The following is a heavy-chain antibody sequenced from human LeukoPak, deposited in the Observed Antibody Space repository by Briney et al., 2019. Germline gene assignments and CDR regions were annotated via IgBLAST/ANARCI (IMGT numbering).Heavy chain of an antibody. D-gene: IGHD3-22*01. CDR1: AYTFTSYG. Sequence: ASVKVSCKASAYTFTSYGISWVRQAPGQGLEWMGWISAYNGNTNYAQKLQGRVTMTTDTSTSTAYMELRSLRSDDTAVYYCARVLGSPYYYDSSAYLDYWGQGTLVTVSS. CDR2: ISAYNGNT. CDR3: ARVLGSPYYYDSSAYLDY. V-gene: IGHV1-18*01. J-gene: IGHJ4*02.